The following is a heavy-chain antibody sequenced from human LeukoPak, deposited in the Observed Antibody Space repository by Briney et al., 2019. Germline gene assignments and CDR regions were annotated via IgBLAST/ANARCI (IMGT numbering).Heavy chain of an antibody. V-gene: IGHV1-8*03. CDR1: GYAFTSYD. CDR3: ALVSVVVTASDAFDI. D-gene: IGHD2-21*02. Sequence: ASVKVSCKASGYAFTSYDINWVRQATGQGLEWMGWMNPNSGNTGYAQKFQGRVTITRNTSISTAYMELSSLRSEDTAVYYCALVSVVVTASDAFDIWGQGTMVTVSS. J-gene: IGHJ3*02. CDR2: MNPNSGNT.